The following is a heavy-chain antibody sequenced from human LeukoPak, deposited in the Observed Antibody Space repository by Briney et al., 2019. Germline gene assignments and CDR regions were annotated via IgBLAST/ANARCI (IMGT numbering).Heavy chain of an antibody. Sequence: GGSLRLSCAASGFTFSSYGMHWVRQAPGKGLEWVASIRYDGSNKYYADSVKGRFTISRDNSKNTLYLQMNSLRAEDTAVYYCAKGYCSGGSCYREGVFDYWGQGTLVTVSS. V-gene: IGHV3-30*02. CDR2: IRYDGSNK. J-gene: IGHJ4*02. CDR1: GFTFSSYG. D-gene: IGHD2-15*01. CDR3: AKGYCSGGSCYREGVFDY.